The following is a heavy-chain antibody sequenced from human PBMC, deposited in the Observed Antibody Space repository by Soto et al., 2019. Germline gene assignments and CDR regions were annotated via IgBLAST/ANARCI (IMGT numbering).Heavy chain of an antibody. CDR1: GGTVASSHW. CDR2: VYHTGDT. CDR3: AREIVTAGGNNYFDP. J-gene: IGHJ5*02. D-gene: IGHD2-21*02. V-gene: IGHV4-4*02. Sequence: SETLSLTCVVSGGTVASSHWWSWVRQSPGGGLEWIGSVYHTGDTNLNPSLQSRVTISVDKSNNQFSLRLNSLTAADTAVYFCAREIVTAGGNNYFDPWGPGTLVTVSS.